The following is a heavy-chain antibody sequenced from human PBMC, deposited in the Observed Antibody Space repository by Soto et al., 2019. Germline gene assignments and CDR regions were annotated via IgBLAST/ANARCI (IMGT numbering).Heavy chain of an antibody. Sequence: QVQLVESGGGVVQPGRSLRLSCAASGFTFSSYGMHWVRQAPGKGLEWVAVIWYDGSNKYYADSVKGRFTISRDNSKNTLYLKRNTRRAEDTAVYYGARAPRPGETCFDPWGQGTLVPVSS. V-gene: IGHV3-33*01. CDR3: ARAPRPGETCFDP. CDR1: GFTFSSYG. J-gene: IGHJ5*02. CDR2: IWYDGSNK. D-gene: IGHD2-21*01.